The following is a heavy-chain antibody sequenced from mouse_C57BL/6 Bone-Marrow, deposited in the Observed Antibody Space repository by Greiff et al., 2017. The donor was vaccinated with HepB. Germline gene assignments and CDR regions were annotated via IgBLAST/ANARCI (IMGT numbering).Heavy chain of an antibody. Sequence: VKLQQPGAELVMPGASVKLSCKASGYTFTSYWMHWVKQRPGQGLEWIGEIDPSDSYTNYNQKFKGKSTLTVDKSSSTAYMQLSSLTSEDSAVYYCVYYDYDEPFAYWGQGTLVTVSA. J-gene: IGHJ3*01. CDR3: VYYDYDEPFAY. CDR2: IDPSDSYT. D-gene: IGHD2-4*01. V-gene: IGHV1-69*01. CDR1: GYTFTSYW.